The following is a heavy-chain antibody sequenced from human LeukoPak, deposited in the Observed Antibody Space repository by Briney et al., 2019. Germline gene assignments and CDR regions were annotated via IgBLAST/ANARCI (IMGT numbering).Heavy chain of an antibody. V-gene: IGHV1-2*02. CDR1: GYTFTSYD. Sequence: ASVKVSCKASGYTFTSYDINWVRQATGQGLEWMGWISPNSGGTNYAQKFQGRVTMTRDTSISTAYMELSRLRSDDTAVYYCARGFHSSGYVFLWFDPWGQGTLVTVSS. J-gene: IGHJ5*02. CDR2: ISPNSGGT. D-gene: IGHD3-22*01. CDR3: ARGFHSSGYVFLWFDP.